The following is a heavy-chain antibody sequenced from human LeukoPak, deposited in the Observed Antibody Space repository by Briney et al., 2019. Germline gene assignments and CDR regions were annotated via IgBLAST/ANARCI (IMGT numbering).Heavy chain of an antibody. J-gene: IGHJ4*02. V-gene: IGHV1-46*01. Sequence: ASVKVSCKASGYTFTKYYLHWVRQAPGQGLEWMGMIKPSGGTTTYAQKFQGRVTITADESTSTAYMELSSLRSEDTAVYYCARGGYIVATTGYYFDYWGQGTLVTVSS. D-gene: IGHD5-12*01. CDR3: ARGGYIVATTGYYFDY. CDR2: IKPSGGTT. CDR1: GYTFTKYY.